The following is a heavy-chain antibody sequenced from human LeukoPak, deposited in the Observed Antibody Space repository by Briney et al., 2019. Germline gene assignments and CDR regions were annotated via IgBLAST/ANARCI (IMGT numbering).Heavy chain of an antibody. D-gene: IGHD3-22*01. CDR1: GYTFTSYG. Sequence: ASVKVSCKASGYTFTSYGISWVRQAPGQGLEWMGWISAYNGNTNYAQKLQGRVTMTTGTSTSTAYMELRSLRSDDTAVYYCARGGPYYYDSSGYYAPKDYWGQGTLVTVSS. CDR3: ARGGPYYYDSSGYYAPKDY. V-gene: IGHV1-18*01. J-gene: IGHJ4*02. CDR2: ISAYNGNT.